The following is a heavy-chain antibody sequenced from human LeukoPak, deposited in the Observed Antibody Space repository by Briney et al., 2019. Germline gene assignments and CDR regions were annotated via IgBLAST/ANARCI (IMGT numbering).Heavy chain of an antibody. V-gene: IGHV3-23*01. J-gene: IGHJ4*02. CDR3: ARLDEYSSSSDFDY. Sequence: ETLSLTCTVSGGSISSSSYYWGWIRQPPGKGLEWVSAISGSGNSIYYADSVKGRFTISRDNSKNTLYLQMNGLRAEDTAVYYCARLDEYSSSSDFDYWGQGTLVTVSS. D-gene: IGHD6-6*01. CDR1: GGSISSSSYY. CDR2: ISGSGNSI.